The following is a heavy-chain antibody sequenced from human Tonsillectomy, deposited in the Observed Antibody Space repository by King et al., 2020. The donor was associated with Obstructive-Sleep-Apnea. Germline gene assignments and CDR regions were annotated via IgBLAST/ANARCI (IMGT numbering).Heavy chain of an antibody. CDR3: ARCSGGSCSSFDY. Sequence: VQLVESGGGLVKPGGSLRLSCAASGFTFSDYYMSWIRQAPGKGLEWVSYISSSSSYTNYADSVKGRFTISKDNAKNSLYLQMKSLRAEDTAVYYCARCSGGSCSSFDYWGQGTLVTVSS. V-gene: IGHV3-11*06. CDR2: ISSSSSYT. D-gene: IGHD2-15*01. CDR1: GFTFSDYY. J-gene: IGHJ4*02.